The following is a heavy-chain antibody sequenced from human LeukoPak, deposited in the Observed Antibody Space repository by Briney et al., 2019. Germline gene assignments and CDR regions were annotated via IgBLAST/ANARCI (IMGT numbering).Heavy chain of an antibody. Sequence: GGSLRLSCAASGFTFSSYEMNWVRQAPGKGLEWVGLIRSKAYGGTTEYAASVKGRFTISRDDSKSIAYLQMNSLKTEDTAVYYCTREGSVLMVYAILDYWGQGTLVTVSS. CDR3: TREGSVLMVYAILDY. CDR1: GFTFSSYE. V-gene: IGHV3-49*04. D-gene: IGHD2-8*01. J-gene: IGHJ4*02. CDR2: IRSKAYGGTT.